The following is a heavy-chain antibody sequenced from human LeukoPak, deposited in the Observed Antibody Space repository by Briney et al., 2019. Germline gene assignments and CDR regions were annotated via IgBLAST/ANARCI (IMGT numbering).Heavy chain of an antibody. CDR1: VFTFSSSW. D-gene: IGHD1-26*01. CDR3: ARVQGWELLRANAFDI. V-gene: IGHV3-7*01. Sequence: PGKSLRLSCVASVFTFSSSWMSWVRQGPGKGLEWVASINQDEIHYVDAVRGRFTISRDNAKNSLYLQMNSLRAEDTAVYYCARVQGWELLRANAFDIWGQGTMVTVSS. J-gene: IGHJ3*02. CDR2: INQDEI.